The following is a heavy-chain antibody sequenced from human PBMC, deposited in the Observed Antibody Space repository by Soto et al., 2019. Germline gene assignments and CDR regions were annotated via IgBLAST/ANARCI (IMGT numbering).Heavy chain of an antibody. J-gene: IGHJ4*02. Sequence: GGSLRLSCAASGFTFSRYDMHWVRQATGKGLEWVSGIGTAGDTYYPGSVKGRFTISRENAKNSLYLQMNSLRAGDTAVYYCARVNIAVAGTLDYWGQGTLVTVSS. CDR2: IGTAGDT. CDR1: GFTFSRYD. V-gene: IGHV3-13*01. D-gene: IGHD6-19*01. CDR3: ARVNIAVAGTLDY.